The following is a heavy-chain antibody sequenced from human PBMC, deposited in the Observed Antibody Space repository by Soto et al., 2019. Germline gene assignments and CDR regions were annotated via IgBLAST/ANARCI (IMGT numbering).Heavy chain of an antibody. D-gene: IGHD3-16*01. CDR1: GFTFSSYA. Sequence: GGSLRLSCAASGFTFSSYAMTWVRQAPGKGLQWVTSIRTSGDSTYYADSVKGRLTISRDNSKNIVYLQMNSLRAEDTAVYYCVKGFASIDYWGQGTLVTVSS. V-gene: IGHV3-23*01. CDR2: IRTSGDST. J-gene: IGHJ4*02. CDR3: VKGFASIDY.